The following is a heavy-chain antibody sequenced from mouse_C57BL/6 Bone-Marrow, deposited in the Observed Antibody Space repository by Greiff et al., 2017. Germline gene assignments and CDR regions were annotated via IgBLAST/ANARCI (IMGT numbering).Heavy chain of an antibody. J-gene: IGHJ4*01. CDR2: IDPSDSYT. D-gene: IGHD2-10*02. CDR3: ARLGMGYYYAMDY. Sequence: QVQLQQSGAELVMPGASVKLSCKASGYTFTSYWMHWVKQRPGQGLEWIGEIDPSDSYTNYNQKFKGKSTLTVDKSSSTAYMQLSSLTSEVSAVYYCARLGMGYYYAMDYWGQGTSVTVSS. CDR1: GYTFTSYW. V-gene: IGHV1-69*01.